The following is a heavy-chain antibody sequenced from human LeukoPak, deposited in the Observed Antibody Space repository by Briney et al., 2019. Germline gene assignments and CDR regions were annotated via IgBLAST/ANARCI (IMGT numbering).Heavy chain of an antibody. CDR3: AKDYLFWSYGGIDV. Sequence: SGGSLRLSCAASGFTFSSYAMSWVRQAPGKGLEWVSAISGSGGSTYYADSVKGRFTISRDNSKNTLYLQMNSLRAEDTAVYYCAKDYLFWSYGGIDVWGQGTTVTVSS. J-gene: IGHJ6*02. CDR1: GFTFSSYA. V-gene: IGHV3-23*01. CDR2: ISGSGGST. D-gene: IGHD3-16*01.